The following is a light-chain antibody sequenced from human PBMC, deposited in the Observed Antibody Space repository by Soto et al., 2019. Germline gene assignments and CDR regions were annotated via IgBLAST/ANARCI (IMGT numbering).Light chain of an antibody. V-gene: IGKV3-15*01. CDR1: QSVTSN. J-gene: IGKJ4*01. CDR3: QQYNDWPLT. CDR2: GAS. Sequence: EIVMTQSPATLSVSPGERATLSCRASQSVTSNLAWYQQKPGQAPRFLIYGASTRATDIPARFSDSGSETEFTLTISSLQSEDFAVYYCQQYNDWPLTFGGGTKVEIK.